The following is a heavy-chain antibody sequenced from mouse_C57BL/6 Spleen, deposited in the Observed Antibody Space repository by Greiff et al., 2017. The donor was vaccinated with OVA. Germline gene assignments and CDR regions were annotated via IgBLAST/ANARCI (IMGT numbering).Heavy chain of an antibody. CDR1: GYTFTSYW. CDR2: IHPNSGST. J-gene: IGHJ3*01. Sequence: QVQLQQPGAELVKPGASVKLSCKASGYTFTSYWMHWVKQRPGQGLEWIGMIHPNSGSTNYNEKFKSKATLTVDKSSSTAYMQLSSLTSEDSAVYDCARFRYYDYAWFAYWGQGTLVTVSA. D-gene: IGHD2-4*01. V-gene: IGHV1-64*01. CDR3: ARFRYYDYAWFAY.